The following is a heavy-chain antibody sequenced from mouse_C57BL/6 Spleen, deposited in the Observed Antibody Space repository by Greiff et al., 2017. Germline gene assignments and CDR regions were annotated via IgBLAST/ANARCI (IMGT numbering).Heavy chain of an antibody. D-gene: IGHD1-2*01. CDR3: TTGGITTAMDY. CDR1: GFNIKDDY. J-gene: IGHJ4*01. Sequence: EVQLQQSGAELVRPGASVKLSCTASGFNIKDDYMHWVKQRPEQGLEWIGWIDPENGDTESASKFQGKATITADTSSNTAYLQLSSLTSEDTAVYYCTTGGITTAMDYWGQGTSVTVSS. V-gene: IGHV14-4*01. CDR2: IDPENGDT.